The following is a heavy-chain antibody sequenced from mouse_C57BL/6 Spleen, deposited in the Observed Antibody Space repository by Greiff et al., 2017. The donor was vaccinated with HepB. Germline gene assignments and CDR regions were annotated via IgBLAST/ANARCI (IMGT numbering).Heavy chain of an antibody. Sequence: DVQLQESGPGLVKPSQSLSLTCSVTGYSITSGYYWNWIRQFPGNKLEWMGYISYDGSNNYNPSFKNRISITRDTSKNQFFLKLNSVTTEDTATYYCARVNSNDVDYFDYWGQGTTLTVSS. V-gene: IGHV3-6*01. CDR3: ARVNSNDVDYFDY. D-gene: IGHD2-12*01. CDR1: GYSITSGYY. J-gene: IGHJ2*01. CDR2: ISYDGSN.